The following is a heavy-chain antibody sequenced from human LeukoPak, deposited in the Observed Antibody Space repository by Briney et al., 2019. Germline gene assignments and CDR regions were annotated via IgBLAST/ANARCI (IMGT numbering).Heavy chain of an antibody. J-gene: IGHJ4*02. Sequence: GGSLRLSCAASGFTFSSYGMHWVRQAPGKGLEWVAVISYDGSNKYYADSVKGRFTISRDNSKNTLYLQMNSLRAEDTAVYYCARDRVGQWLVLWGQGTLVTVSS. D-gene: IGHD6-19*01. CDR1: GFTFSSYG. V-gene: IGHV3-30*03. CDR2: ISYDGSNK. CDR3: ARDRVGQWLVL.